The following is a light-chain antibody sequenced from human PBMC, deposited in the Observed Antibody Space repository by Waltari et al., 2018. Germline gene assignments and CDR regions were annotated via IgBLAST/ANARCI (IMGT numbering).Light chain of an antibody. CDR3: QKYDFLPAT. V-gene: IGKV3-20*01. J-gene: IGKJ1*01. CDR1: QGVGKY. Sequence: EFVLTQSPGTLSLSPGERAPLSCRASQGVGKYLAWYQQRPGQAPRLLLYHTSIRATGIPDRFSGRGYGTDFSLTISRLEPEDFAVYYCQKYDFLPATFGQGTTVEIK. CDR2: HTS.